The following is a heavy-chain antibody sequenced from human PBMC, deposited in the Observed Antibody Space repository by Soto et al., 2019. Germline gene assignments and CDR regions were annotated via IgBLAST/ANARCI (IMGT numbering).Heavy chain of an antibody. V-gene: IGHV2-5*02. CDR3: AHRTLLWFGELSSYYFDS. D-gene: IGHD3-10*01. Sequence: QITLKESGPSLVKPTQTLTLSCTFSGFSLDTSKVAVGWFRQPPGKALEWLALIYWDDDKRFNPSLKNRRTITQDTSKNQVVLTMTNVDPVDTATYYCAHRTLLWFGELSSYYFDSWGQGTLVTVSS. CDR1: GFSLDTSKVA. J-gene: IGHJ4*02. CDR2: IYWDDDK.